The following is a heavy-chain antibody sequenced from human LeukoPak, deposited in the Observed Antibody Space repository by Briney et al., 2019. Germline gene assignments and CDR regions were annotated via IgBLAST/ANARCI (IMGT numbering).Heavy chain of an antibody. J-gene: IGHJ4*02. CDR3: AITTRDDFGEYFFDY. D-gene: IGHD4-17*01. V-gene: IGHV4-59*01. CDR1: GGSISCYY. Sequence: SETLSLTCTVSGGSISCYYWSWIRQPPGKGLEWIGYIYHGGSAMYSPSLRSRVTISVDRPNNHFSLKLTSVTAADTAVYFCAITTRDDFGEYFFDYWGQGTLVTVSS. CDR2: IYHGGSA.